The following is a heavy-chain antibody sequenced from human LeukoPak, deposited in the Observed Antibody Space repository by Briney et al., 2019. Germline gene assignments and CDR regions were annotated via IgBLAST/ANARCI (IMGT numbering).Heavy chain of an antibody. CDR2: TYYRSKWYN. D-gene: IGHD3-10*01. CDR1: GDSVSSNSAT. V-gene: IGHV6-1*01. Sequence: SQTLSLTCAISGDSVSSNSATWNWIRQSPSRGLEWLGRTYYRSKWYNDYAVSVKSRLTINPDTSKNQFSLQLNSVTADDTAVYCATGRASGTVAAFDYWGQGTLVTVSS. CDR3: TGRASGTVAAFDY. J-gene: IGHJ4*02.